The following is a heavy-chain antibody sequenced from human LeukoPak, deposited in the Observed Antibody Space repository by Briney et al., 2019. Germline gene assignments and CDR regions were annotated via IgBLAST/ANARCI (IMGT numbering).Heavy chain of an antibody. D-gene: IGHD7-27*01. J-gene: IGHJ4*02. V-gene: IGHV4-4*07. Sequence: PSETLSLTCTVSGGSISSYYWSWIRQPAGKGLEWIGRIHTSGTTYYNPSLKSRVTISVDTSKNQFSLNLRSVTAADTAVYYCARGFRGDNFDYWGQGTLVTVSS. CDR3: ARGFRGDNFDY. CDR2: IHTSGTT. CDR1: GGSISSYY.